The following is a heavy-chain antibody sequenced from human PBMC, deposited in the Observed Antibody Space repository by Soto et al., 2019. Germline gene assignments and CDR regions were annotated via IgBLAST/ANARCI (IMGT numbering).Heavy chain of an antibody. D-gene: IGHD3-10*01. CDR1: GFTFSSYA. J-gene: IGHJ5*02. CDR2: ISGSGGST. V-gene: IGHV3-23*01. Sequence: GGSLRLSCAASGFTFSSYAMSWVRQVPGKGLEWVSAISGSGGSTYYADSVKGRFTISRDNSKNTLYLQMNSLRAEDTAVYYCVKKAKPGVTRSPNWFDPWGQGTLVTVSS. CDR3: VKKAKPGVTRSPNWFDP.